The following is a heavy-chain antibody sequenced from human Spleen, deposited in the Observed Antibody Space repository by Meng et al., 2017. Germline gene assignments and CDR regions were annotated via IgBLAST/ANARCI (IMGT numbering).Heavy chain of an antibody. D-gene: IGHD6-13*01. J-gene: IGHJ4*02. CDR1: GFTFSSYA. CDR2: ISGSGGST. Sequence: GESLKISCAASGFTFSSYAMSWVRQAPGKGLEWVSAISGSGGSTYYADSVKGRFTISRDNSKNTLYLQMNSLRAEDTAVYYCARDLWYSSSWYYFDYWGQGTLVTSPQ. V-gene: IGHV3-23*01. CDR3: ARDLWYSSSWYYFDY.